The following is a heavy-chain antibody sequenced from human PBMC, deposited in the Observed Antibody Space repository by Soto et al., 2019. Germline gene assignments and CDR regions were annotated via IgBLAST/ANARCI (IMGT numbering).Heavy chain of an antibody. CDR1: GASFSGYY. CDR2: INHGGST. Sequence: ETLSLTCSVYGASFSGYYWSWIRQPAGKGLEWIGEINHGGSTNYNPSLKSLVTISVDTSKNQFSLKLSSVTAADTAVYYCARGTVTAAAPQGGSFDYWGQGTLVTVYS. CDR3: ARGTVTAAAPQGGSFDY. J-gene: IGHJ4*02. D-gene: IGHD2-2*01. V-gene: IGHV4-34*01.